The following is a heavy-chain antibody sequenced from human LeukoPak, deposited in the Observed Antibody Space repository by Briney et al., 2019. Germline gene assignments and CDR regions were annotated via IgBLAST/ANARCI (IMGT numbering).Heavy chain of an antibody. V-gene: IGHV4-59*05. J-gene: IGHJ5*02. CDR1: GGSISSYY. D-gene: IGHD2-8*01. CDR3: ARGRAVLMVYARGSWFDP. Sequence: QTSETLSLTCTVSGGSISSYYWSWIRQPPGKGLEWIGSISYSGTTYYNPSLKTRVTISVDTSKNQFSLRLSSVTAADTAVYYCARGRAVLMVYARGSWFDPWGQGTLVTVSS. CDR2: ISYSGTT.